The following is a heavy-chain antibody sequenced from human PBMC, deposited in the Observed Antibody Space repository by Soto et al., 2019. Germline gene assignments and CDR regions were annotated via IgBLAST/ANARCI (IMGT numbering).Heavy chain of an antibody. CDR3: AKGGYNYVFLFAW. Sequence: GGSLTLSCASCGFPLISYTMNWVRQAPGKGLEWVSTIDNSGGITYYADSVKGRFTISRDNSKNTLYLQMNSLRAEDTAVYYCAKGGYNYVFLFAWWGQGALVTVSS. CDR1: GFPLISYT. CDR2: IDNSGGIT. V-gene: IGHV3-23*05. D-gene: IGHD5-18*01. J-gene: IGHJ4*02.